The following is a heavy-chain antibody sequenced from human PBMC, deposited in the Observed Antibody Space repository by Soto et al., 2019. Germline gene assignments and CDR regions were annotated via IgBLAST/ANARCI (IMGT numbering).Heavy chain of an antibody. J-gene: IGHJ6*02. Sequence: QVQLVESGGGVVQPGRSLRLSCEASGFTFHSFSMHWVRQAPGKGLEWVAGISFDGSNKDYADSVKGRFTISRDNSKNTLDLQMDSLRPEDTAVYDCARFSTSLQYFDYYGMDVWGQGTTVAVSS. V-gene: IGHV3-30*04. D-gene: IGHD2-2*01. CDR3: ARFSTSLQYFDYYGMDV. CDR2: ISFDGSNK. CDR1: GFTFHSFS.